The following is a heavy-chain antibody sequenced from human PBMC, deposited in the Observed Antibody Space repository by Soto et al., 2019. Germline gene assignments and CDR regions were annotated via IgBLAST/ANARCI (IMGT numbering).Heavy chain of an antibody. D-gene: IGHD4-17*01. Sequence: ASVKVSCKASGYTFSTYAMNWVRQAPGQRLEWMGWINAGNGNTKYSQKFKGRVTITRDTSATTAYMELSSLRSEDTAVYYCARGVSTVTPNWFDPWGQGTLVTVSS. J-gene: IGHJ5*02. CDR3: ARGVSTVTPNWFDP. CDR2: INAGNGNT. V-gene: IGHV1-3*01. CDR1: GYTFSTYA.